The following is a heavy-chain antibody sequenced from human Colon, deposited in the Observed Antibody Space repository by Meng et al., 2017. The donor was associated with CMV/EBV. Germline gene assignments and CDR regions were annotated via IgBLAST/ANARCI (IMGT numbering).Heavy chain of an antibody. D-gene: IGHD2/OR15-2a*01. Sequence: ASVKVSCKTSGDTFIGNYMHWVRQAPGQGLEWMGWINPRSGGTNYAPKFRGRVTMTSDSSINTIYLELSRLKSDDTAMFYCVGLSHGAGPLGYFDLWGQGGLVTVSS. CDR3: VGLSHGAGPLGYFDL. J-gene: IGHJ4*02. CDR1: GDTFIGNY. V-gene: IGHV1-2*02. CDR2: INPRSGGT.